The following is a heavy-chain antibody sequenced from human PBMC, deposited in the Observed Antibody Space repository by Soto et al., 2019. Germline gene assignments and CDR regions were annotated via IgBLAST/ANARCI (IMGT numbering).Heavy chain of an antibody. J-gene: IGHJ6*02. CDR3: ARDVPYYDILTGYYHYYGMDV. Sequence: SQTLSLPCAISGDSVSSNSAAWNWIRQSPSRGLEWLGRTYYRSKWYNDYAVSVKSRITINPDTSKNQFSLQLNSVTPEDTAVYYCARDVPYYDILTGYYHYYGMDVWGQGTTVTVSS. CDR2: TYYRSKWYN. CDR1: GDSVSSNSAA. V-gene: IGHV6-1*01. D-gene: IGHD3-9*01.